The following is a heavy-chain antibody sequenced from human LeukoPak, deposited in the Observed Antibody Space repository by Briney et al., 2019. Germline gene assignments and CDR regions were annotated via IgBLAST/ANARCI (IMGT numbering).Heavy chain of an antibody. J-gene: IGHJ4*02. CDR2: MNPNSGNT. CDR3: ARGQGRREPGFDY. CDR1: VYTFTNYD. D-gene: IGHD1-1*01. Sequence: ASVTVSFKSSVYTFTNYDINWVRQATGQGREWMGWMNPNSGNTGYAQKFQGRVTITRNASISTAYMELSSLRSEDTAVYYCARGQGRREPGFDYWGQGTLVTVSS. V-gene: IGHV1-8*03.